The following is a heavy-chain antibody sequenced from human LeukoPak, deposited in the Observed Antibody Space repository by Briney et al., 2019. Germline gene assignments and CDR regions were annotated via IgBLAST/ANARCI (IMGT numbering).Heavy chain of an antibody. J-gene: IGHJ4*02. CDR1: GGTFSSYA. Sequence: SAKVSCKASGGTFSSYAISWVRQAPGQGLEWMGRITPIFGTANYAQKFQGRVTITADKSTSTAYMELSSLRSEDTAVYYCARDMFGIAARPGDYWGQGTLVTVSS. CDR2: ITPIFGTA. V-gene: IGHV1-69*06. D-gene: IGHD6-6*01. CDR3: ARDMFGIAARPGDY.